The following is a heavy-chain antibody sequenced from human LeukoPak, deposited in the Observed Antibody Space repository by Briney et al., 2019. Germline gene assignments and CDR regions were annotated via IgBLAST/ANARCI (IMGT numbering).Heavy chain of an antibody. D-gene: IGHD4-17*01. J-gene: IGHJ4*02. Sequence: PSETLSLTCTVSGGSISSYYWSWIRQPAGKGLEWIGRIYTSGSTNYNPSLKSRVTISVDKSKNQFSLKLSSATAADTAVYYCARSRNDYDFDYWGQGTLVTVSS. CDR3: ARSRNDYDFDY. CDR1: GGSISSYY. CDR2: IYTSGST. V-gene: IGHV4-4*07.